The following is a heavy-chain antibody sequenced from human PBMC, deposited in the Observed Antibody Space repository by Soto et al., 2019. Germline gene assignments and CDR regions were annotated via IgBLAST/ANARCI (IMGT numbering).Heavy chain of an antibody. CDR2: ISAYNGNT. Sequence: ASVKVSCKASGYTFTSYGISWVRQAPGQGLEWMGWISAYNGNTNYAQKLQGRVTMTTDTSTSTAYMELRSLRSDDTAVYYCARDHSYYYDSSGSVGDYWGQGTLVTVSS. J-gene: IGHJ4*02. V-gene: IGHV1-18*01. CDR3: ARDHSYYYDSSGSVGDY. CDR1: GYTFTSYG. D-gene: IGHD3-22*01.